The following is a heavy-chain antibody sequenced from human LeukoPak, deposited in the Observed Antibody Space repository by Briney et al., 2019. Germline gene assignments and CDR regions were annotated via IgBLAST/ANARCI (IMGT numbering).Heavy chain of an antibody. CDR3: ASLDYGDYGTEYDY. J-gene: IGHJ4*02. Sequence: SQTLSLTSTVSGGSISSGDYYWSWIRQPPGKGLEWIGYIYYSGGTYYNPSLKSRVTISVDTSKNQFSLKLSSVTAADTAVYYCASLDYGDYGTEYDYWGQGTLVTVSS. V-gene: IGHV4-30-4*08. D-gene: IGHD4-17*01. CDR1: GGSISSGDYY. CDR2: IYYSGGT.